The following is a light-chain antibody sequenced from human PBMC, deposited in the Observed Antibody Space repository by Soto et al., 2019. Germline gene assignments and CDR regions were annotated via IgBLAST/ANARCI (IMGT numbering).Light chain of an antibody. V-gene: IGKV1-33*01. CDR3: QQYDNVPPALT. CDR2: DAS. CDR1: QDISNY. Sequence: DIHMTQSPSSLSASIGDRVTITCPASQDISNYLNWYQQKPGKAPNLLIFDASNLETGVPSRFSGSGSGTDFTLTISSLQPEDIATYYCQQYDNVPPALTFGGGTKVDIK. J-gene: IGKJ4*01.